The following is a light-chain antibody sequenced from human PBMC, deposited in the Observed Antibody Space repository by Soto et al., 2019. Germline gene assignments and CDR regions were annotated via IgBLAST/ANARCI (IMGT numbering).Light chain of an antibody. V-gene: IGKV3-11*01. CDR2: DAS. J-gene: IGKJ5*01. CDR1: QSVSSY. Sequence: EIVMTQSPATLSVSTGERATLSCRASQSVSSYLAWYQQKPGQAPRLLIYDASNRATGIPARFSGSGSGTDFTLTISSLEPEDFAVYYCQQRSNWPPITCGQGTRL. CDR3: QQRSNWPPIT.